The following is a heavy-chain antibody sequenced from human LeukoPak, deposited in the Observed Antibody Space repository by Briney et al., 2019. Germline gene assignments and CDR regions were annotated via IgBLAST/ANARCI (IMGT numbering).Heavy chain of an antibody. CDR2: IVGSGEST. V-gene: IGHV3-23*01. CDR1: GFTFSSYA. D-gene: IGHD2-15*01. J-gene: IGHJ1*01. Sequence: PGGSLRLSCAASGFTFSSYAMSWVRQAPGKGLEWVSAIVGSGESTYYADSVKGRFTISRDNSKNTLYLQMNSLRAEDTAVYYCAKDSNRLGYCSGGSCYPVFQNWGQGTLATVSS. CDR3: AKDSNRLGYCSGGSCYPVFQN.